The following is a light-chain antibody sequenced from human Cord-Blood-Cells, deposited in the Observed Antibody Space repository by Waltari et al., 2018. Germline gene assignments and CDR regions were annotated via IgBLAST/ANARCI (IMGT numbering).Light chain of an antibody. J-gene: IGKJ2*01. Sequence: DIQMTQSTSTLSASVGHRVTITCRASQSISSWLAWYQQKPGKAPKLLIYDASSLESGVPSRFSGSGSGTEFTLTISSLQPDDFATYYCQQYNSYSPYTFGQGTKLEIK. CDR3: QQYNSYSPYT. V-gene: IGKV1-5*01. CDR2: DAS. CDR1: QSISSW.